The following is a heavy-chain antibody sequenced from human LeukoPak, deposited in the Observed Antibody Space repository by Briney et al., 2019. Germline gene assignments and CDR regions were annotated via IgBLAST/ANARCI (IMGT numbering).Heavy chain of an antibody. CDR1: GFSFSRFG. CDR3: AQKGGTDH. D-gene: IGHD2-15*01. Sequence: GGSLRLSCVASGFSFSRFGKNWVRQAPGKALEWVSHISSTSGDVYYADSVKGRFTISRDNAKNSLYLQMNSLRVEDTAIYYCAQKGGTDHWGQGTLVTVSS. J-gene: IGHJ4*02. V-gene: IGHV3-48*01. CDR2: ISSTSGDV.